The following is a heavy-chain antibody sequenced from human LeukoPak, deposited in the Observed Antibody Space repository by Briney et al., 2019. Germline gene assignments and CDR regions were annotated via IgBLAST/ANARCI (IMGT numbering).Heavy chain of an antibody. V-gene: IGHV3-72*01. J-gene: IGHJ4*02. CDR1: GFTFSDHQ. CDR3: ARLGLVRARNYLDY. Sequence: PGGSLRLSCAASGFTFSDHQMAWVRQAPGKGLEWVGRIRNKANSYTTEFAASVKGRFFISRDDSRNSLYLQMNSLKTEDTAVYYCARLGLVRARNYLDYWGQGTLVTVSS. CDR2: IRNKANSYTT. D-gene: IGHD1-26*01.